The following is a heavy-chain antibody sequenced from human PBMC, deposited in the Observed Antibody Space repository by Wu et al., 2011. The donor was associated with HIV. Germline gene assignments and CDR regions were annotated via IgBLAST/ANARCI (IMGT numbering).Heavy chain of an antibody. CDR3: RRYYDSSGYPPFDY. D-gene: IGHD3-22*01. V-gene: IGHV1-NL1*01. CDR2: QPFPNDHT. J-gene: IGHJ4*02. Sequence: DKGDSGWGVHQPFPNDHTHYAQKFRGRVTITSDRSVSTAYMELSSLRSEDMVVYFCRRYYDSSGYPPFDYWGQGTLVTVSS.